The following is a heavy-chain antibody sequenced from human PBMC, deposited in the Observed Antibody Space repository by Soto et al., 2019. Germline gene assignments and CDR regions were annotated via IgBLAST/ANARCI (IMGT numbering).Heavy chain of an antibody. J-gene: IGHJ6*02. D-gene: IGHD3-16*01. CDR1: GTIFSSYT. CDR3: ARGLGGRMDD. V-gene: IGHV1-69*08. CDR2: IIPILGET. Sequence: QVQLVQSGAEVKKPGSSVRVSCKASGTIFSSYTISWVRQAPGQGLEWMGRIIPILGETNSAQKFQGRVTRTAAKSTNTASMQLNSLRLEDTAVYYCARGLGGRMDDWGQGTTVTVSS.